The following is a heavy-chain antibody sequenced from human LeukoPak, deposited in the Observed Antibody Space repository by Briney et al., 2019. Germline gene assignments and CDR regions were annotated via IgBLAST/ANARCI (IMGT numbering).Heavy chain of an antibody. CDR2: ISSSGSTI. J-gene: IGHJ1*01. CDR1: GFNFSSYE. Sequence: GGSLRLSCAASGFNFSSYEMNWVRQAPGKGPEWVSYISSSGSTISYADSVKGPFTIYRDNAKNSLYLQMNSLRAEDTAVYYCARLYCSSTSCYSYFQHWGQGTVVTVSS. V-gene: IGHV3-48*03. D-gene: IGHD2-2*01. CDR3: ARLYCSSTSCYSYFQH.